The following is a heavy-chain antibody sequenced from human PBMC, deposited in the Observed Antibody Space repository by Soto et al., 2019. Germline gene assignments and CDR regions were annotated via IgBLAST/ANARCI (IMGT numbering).Heavy chain of an antibody. CDR2: IWYDGSNK. CDR3: AREQLTGTPVNFYGMDV. J-gene: IGHJ6*02. D-gene: IGHD1-7*01. Sequence: GGSLRLSCAASGFTFSSYGMDWFRQAPGKGLGWGVVIWYDGSNKYYADSVKGRFTISRDNSKNKLYVQMNSLRSEDTAVYYCAREQLTGTPVNFYGMDVWGQGTTVNVTS. V-gene: IGHV3-33*01. CDR1: GFTFSSYG.